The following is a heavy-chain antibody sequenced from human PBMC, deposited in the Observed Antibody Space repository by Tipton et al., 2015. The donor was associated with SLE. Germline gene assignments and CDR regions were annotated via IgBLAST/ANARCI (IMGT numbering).Heavy chain of an antibody. D-gene: IGHD6-25*01. CDR2: LYYSGST. J-gene: IGHJ3*02. Sequence: TLSLTCTVPGGSISSYYWSWIRQPPGKGLEWIGYLYYSGSTNYNPSLKSRVTISVDTSKNQFSLKLSSVTAADTAVYYCARRGGDAFDICGQGTMVTVSS. V-gene: IGHV4-59*01. CDR3: ARRGGDAFDI. CDR1: GGSISSYY.